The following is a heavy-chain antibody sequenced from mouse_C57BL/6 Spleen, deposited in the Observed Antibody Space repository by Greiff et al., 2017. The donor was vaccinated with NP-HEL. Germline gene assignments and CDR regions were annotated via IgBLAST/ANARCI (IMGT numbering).Heavy chain of an antibody. CDR1: GFSLTSYG. CDR3: AKNYYSNPYYYAMDY. J-gene: IGHJ4*01. V-gene: IGHV2-5*01. Sequence: QVQLQQSGPGLVQPSQSLSITCTVSGFSLTSYGVHWVRQSPGKGLEWLGLIWRGGSTDYNAAFMSRLSITKDNSKSQVFFKMNSLQADDTAIYFYAKNYYSNPYYYAMDYWGQGTSVTVSA. D-gene: IGHD2-5*01. CDR2: IWRGGST.